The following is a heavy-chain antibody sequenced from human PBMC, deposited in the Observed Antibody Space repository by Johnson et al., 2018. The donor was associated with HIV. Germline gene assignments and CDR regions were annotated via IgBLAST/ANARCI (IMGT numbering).Heavy chain of an antibody. V-gene: IGHV3-66*01. CDR2: IYSGGST. D-gene: IGHD6-13*01. Sequence: EVQLVESGGGLVQPGGSLRLSCAASGFTVSSNYMSWVRQAPGKGLEWVSVIYSGGSTYYAASVKGRFTISRDNSKNTLYLQMNSLRAEDTAVYYCARDFRYSSSWYDAFDIWGQGTMVTVSS. J-gene: IGHJ3*02. CDR3: ARDFRYSSSWYDAFDI. CDR1: GFTVSSNY.